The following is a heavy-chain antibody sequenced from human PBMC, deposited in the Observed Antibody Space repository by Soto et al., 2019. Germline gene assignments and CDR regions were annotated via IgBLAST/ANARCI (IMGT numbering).Heavy chain of an antibody. Sequence: QVQLVQSGAEVKKPGASVKVSCKASGYTFTGYYLHWVRQAPGQGLEWMGWINPNSGGTNYAQKLQGRVTMTTDTSTSTAYMELRSLRSDDTAVYYCARDGTRRGGRAFDIWGQGTMVTVSS. D-gene: IGHD1-7*01. CDR2: INPNSGGT. J-gene: IGHJ3*02. CDR3: ARDGTRRGGRAFDI. CDR1: GYTFTGYY. V-gene: IGHV1-2*02.